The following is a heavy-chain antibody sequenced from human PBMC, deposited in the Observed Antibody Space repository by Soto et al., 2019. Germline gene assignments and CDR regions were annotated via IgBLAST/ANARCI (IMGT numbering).Heavy chain of an antibody. J-gene: IGHJ4*02. CDR2: IIPIFNST. CDR1: GGTFSSYV. V-gene: IGHV1-69*06. D-gene: IGHD2-2*02. Sequence: ASVKVSCKASGGTFSSYVISWVRQAPGHGLEWLGRIIPIFNSTKYAQSFQGRVTITADKSTSTASLELSSLRSDDTAVYYCARGGRGKKAGYNGLVSLGYWGQGTLVTVSS. CDR3: ARGGRGKKAGYNGLVSLGY.